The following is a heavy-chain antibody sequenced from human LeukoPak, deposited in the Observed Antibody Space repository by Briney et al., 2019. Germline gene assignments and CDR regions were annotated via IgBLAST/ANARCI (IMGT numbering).Heavy chain of an antibody. Sequence: GGSLRLSCAASGFAFNTYSMNWVRQAPGKGLEWVGRIASKTDGGTTDYAAPAKGRFTISRDDSKNTLFLQMNSLKTEDTAVYYCTTGIRGDCGQGTLVTVSS. CDR1: GFAFNTYS. J-gene: IGHJ4*02. V-gene: IGHV3-15*04. CDR3: TTGIRGD. CDR2: IASKTDGGTT.